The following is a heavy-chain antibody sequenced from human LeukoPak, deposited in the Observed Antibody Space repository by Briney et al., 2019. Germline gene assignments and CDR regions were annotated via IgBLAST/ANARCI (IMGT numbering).Heavy chain of an antibody. CDR2: INHSGST. J-gene: IGHJ6*03. CDR3: ARGRVAGSPSPSYYYYMDV. Sequence: SETLSLTCAVYGGSFSVYYWSWIRQPPGKGLEWIGQINHSGSTNYNPSLKSRITISVDTSKNQFSLKLSSVIAADTAVYYCARGRVAGSPSPSYYYYMDVWGKGTTVTVSS. V-gene: IGHV4-34*01. D-gene: IGHD6-19*01. CDR1: GGSFSVYY.